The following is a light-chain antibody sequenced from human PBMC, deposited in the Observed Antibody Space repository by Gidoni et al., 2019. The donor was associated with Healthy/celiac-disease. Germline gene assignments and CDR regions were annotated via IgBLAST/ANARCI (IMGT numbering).Light chain of an antibody. Sequence: DIQMTQSPSTMSASVGDRVTITCRASRSISSWLAWYQQKPGKAPKLLIYKASSLESGVPSRFSGSGSWTDFTLTIISLQPYDFATYYCQQYTSYSRTFGQGTKVEIK. J-gene: IGKJ1*01. CDR2: KAS. V-gene: IGKV1-5*03. CDR1: RSISSW. CDR3: QQYTSYSRT.